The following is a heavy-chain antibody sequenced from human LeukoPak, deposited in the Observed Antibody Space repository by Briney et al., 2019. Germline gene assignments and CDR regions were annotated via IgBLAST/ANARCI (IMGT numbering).Heavy chain of an antibody. CDR1: GFTVSSNY. V-gene: IGHV3-49*03. Sequence: GGSLRLSCAASGFTVSSNYMSWFRQAPGKGLEWVGFIRSKAYGGTTENAASVKGRFTISRDDSKSIAYLQMNSLKTEDTAVYYCARGGVYCSSVSCSVDYWGQGILVTVSS. CDR3: ARGGVYCSSVSCSVDY. J-gene: IGHJ4*02. D-gene: IGHD2-2*01. CDR2: IRSKAYGGTT.